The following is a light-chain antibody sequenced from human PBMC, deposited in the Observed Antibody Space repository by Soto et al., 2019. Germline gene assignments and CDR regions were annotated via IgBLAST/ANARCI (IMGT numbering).Light chain of an antibody. J-gene: IGKJ1*01. V-gene: IGKV3-15*01. CDR2: GAS. CDR1: QSVSSK. Sequence: EIVMTQSPATLSVSPGEGATLSCRASQSVSSKLAWYQQKPGQAPRLLIYGASTRATGIPARFSGSGSGTEFTLIISSLQSEDSAVYYCQQYNSWPWTFGQGTKVEIK. CDR3: QQYNSWPWT.